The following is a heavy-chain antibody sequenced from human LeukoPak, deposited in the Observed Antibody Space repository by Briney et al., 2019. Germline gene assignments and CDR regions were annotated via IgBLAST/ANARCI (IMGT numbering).Heavy chain of an antibody. CDR1: GYTFTSYD. Sequence: ASVRVSCKASGYTFTSYDMNWVRQATGQGLEWMGWLNPNSGNTGYAQKFQGRVTMTRNTSISTAYMELSSLRSEDTAVYYCARGRGIVATIYYYYYGMDVWGQGTTVTVSS. CDR3: ARGRGIVATIYYYYYGMDV. D-gene: IGHD5-12*01. CDR2: LNPNSGNT. J-gene: IGHJ6*02. V-gene: IGHV1-8*01.